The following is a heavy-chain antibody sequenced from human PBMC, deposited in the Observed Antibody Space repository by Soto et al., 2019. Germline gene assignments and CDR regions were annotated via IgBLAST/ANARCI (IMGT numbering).Heavy chain of an antibody. V-gene: IGHV1-18*01. CDR2: ISAHNGNT. Sequence: ASVKVSWKASGYTFTSYSITWVRQAPGQGLEWMGWISAHNGNTNYAQKLQGRVTMTTDTSTSTAYMELRSLRSDDTAVYYCARDREVWSSGWSPFDYWGQGTLVTVSS. CDR1: GYTFTSYS. D-gene: IGHD6-19*01. CDR3: ARDREVWSSGWSPFDY. J-gene: IGHJ4*02.